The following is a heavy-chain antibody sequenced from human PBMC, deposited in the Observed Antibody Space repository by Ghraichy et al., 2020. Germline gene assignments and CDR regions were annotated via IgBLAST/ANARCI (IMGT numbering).Heavy chain of an antibody. J-gene: IGHJ4*02. V-gene: IGHV3-48*02. Sequence: GGSLRLSCAASGFTFSYYSMHWVRQAPGKGPECVSYISSSSTTTYYADSVEGRFTISRDNAKSSLYLQMNSLRDEDTAFYYCARGSDFYDATPRGPGYWGQGTLVTVSS. CDR1: GFTFSYYS. D-gene: IGHD2-15*01. CDR2: ISSSSTTT. CDR3: ARGSDFYDATPRGPGY.